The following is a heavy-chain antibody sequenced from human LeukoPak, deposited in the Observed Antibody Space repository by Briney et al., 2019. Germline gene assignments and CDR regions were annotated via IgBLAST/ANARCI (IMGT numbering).Heavy chain of an antibody. CDR1: GGSISSYY. D-gene: IGHD6-19*01. V-gene: IGHV4-59*01. CDR3: ASSVVRVDSSGWPFDY. CDR2: IYYSGST. Sequence: PSETLSLTCTVSGGSISSYYWSWIRQPPGKGLEWIGYIYYSGSTNYNPYLKSGVTITLDTSKNQCSLKLRSVTAADPAVYYCASSVVRVDSSGWPFDYWGQGTLVTVSS. J-gene: IGHJ4*02.